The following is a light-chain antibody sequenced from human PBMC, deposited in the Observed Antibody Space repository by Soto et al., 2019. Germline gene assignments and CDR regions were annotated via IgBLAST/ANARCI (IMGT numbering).Light chain of an antibody. J-gene: IGKJ4*01. CDR2: DAS. CDR1: QSVSSY. CDR3: QQRSNWHLT. V-gene: IGKV3-11*01. Sequence: EIVMTQSPATLSSSLGDRATLSCRASQSVSSYLAWYQQKPGKAPRLLIYDASNRATGIPARFSGSGSGTDFTLTISSLEPEDFAVYYCQQRSNWHLTFGGGTKVEIK.